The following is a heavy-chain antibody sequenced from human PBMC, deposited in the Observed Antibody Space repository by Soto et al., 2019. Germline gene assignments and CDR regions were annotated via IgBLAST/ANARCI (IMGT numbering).Heavy chain of an antibody. CDR2: ISYDGGIQ. D-gene: IGHD6-19*01. J-gene: IGHJ4*02. CDR1: GFTFSSYG. V-gene: IGHV3-30*18. CDR3: AKEGIPLAGTGLDY. Sequence: SLRLSCAASGFTFSSYGMHWVRQAPGKGLEWVAVISYDGGIQYYADSAKGRFTISRDNSKNTLFLQMNSLRPEDTAVYYCAKEGIPLAGTGLDYWGQGTLVTVSS.